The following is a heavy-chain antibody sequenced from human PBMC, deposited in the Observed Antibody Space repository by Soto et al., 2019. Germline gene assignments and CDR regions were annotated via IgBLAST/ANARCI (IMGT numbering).Heavy chain of an antibody. J-gene: IGHJ6*02. CDR2: IIPIFGTA. D-gene: IGHD6-13*01. CDR3: ARTPGIAAAGTFVYSYGMDV. Sequence: SVEVSCRASGGTFSSYAISWVRQAPGQGLEWMGGIIPIFGTANYAQKFQGRVTITADESTSTAYMELSSLRSEDTAVYYCARTPGIAAAGTFVYSYGMDVWGQGTTVTVSS. V-gene: IGHV1-69*13. CDR1: GGTFSSYA.